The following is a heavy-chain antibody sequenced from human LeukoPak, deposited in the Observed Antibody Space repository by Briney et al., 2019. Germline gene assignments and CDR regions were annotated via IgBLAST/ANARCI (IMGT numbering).Heavy chain of an antibody. Sequence: PGGSLRLSCAASGFTFSSYAMHWVRQAPGKGLEWVAVISYDGSNKYYADSVKGRFTISRDNSKNTLYLQMNSLRAEDTAVYYCASDIVLMVSAMVSVERDYWGQGTLVTVSS. D-gene: IGHD2-8*01. J-gene: IGHJ4*02. CDR1: GFTFSSYA. CDR2: ISYDGSNK. CDR3: ASDIVLMVSAMVSVERDY. V-gene: IGHV3-30-3*01.